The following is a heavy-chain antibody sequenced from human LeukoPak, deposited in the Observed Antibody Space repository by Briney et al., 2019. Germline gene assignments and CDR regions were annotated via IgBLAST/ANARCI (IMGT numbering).Heavy chain of an antibody. CDR2: IYTSGST. J-gene: IGHJ4*02. D-gene: IGHD3-3*01. Sequence: SETLSLTCTVSGGSISSYYWSWIRQPAGKGLEWIGRIYTSGSTNYNPSLKSRVTMSVDTSKNQFSLKLSSVTAADTAVYYCARIRFLELLRPEYYFDYWGQGTLVTVSS. CDR1: GGSISSYY. CDR3: ARIRFLELLRPEYYFDY. V-gene: IGHV4-4*07.